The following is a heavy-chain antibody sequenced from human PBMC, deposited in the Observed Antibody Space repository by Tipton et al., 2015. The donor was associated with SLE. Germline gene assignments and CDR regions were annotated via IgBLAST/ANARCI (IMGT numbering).Heavy chain of an antibody. D-gene: IGHD1-26*01. CDR3: AIVIVGATGWFDP. Sequence: LRLSCTVSGGSISSYYWSWIRQPPGKGLEWIGYIHYSGSTNYNPSLKSRVTISVDTSKNQISLKLSSVTAADTAVYYCAIVIVGATGWFDPWGQGTLVTVSS. CDR1: GGSISSYY. CDR2: IHYSGST. J-gene: IGHJ5*02. V-gene: IGHV4-59*01.